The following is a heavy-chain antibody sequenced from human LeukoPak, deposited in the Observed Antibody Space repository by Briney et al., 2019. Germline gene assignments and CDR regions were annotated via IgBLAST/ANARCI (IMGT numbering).Heavy chain of an antibody. CDR2: IHYSGTT. CDR1: GGSINSHY. CDR3: AREDYSKYYFDY. D-gene: IGHD4-11*01. Sequence: SETLSLTCTVSGGSINSHYYRSWIRQPPGKGLEWIGYIHYSGTTNYKSSLKSRVTISVDTSKNQFSLKLSSVTAADTAVYYCAREDYSKYYFDYWGQGTLVTVSS. J-gene: IGHJ4*02. V-gene: IGHV4-59*11.